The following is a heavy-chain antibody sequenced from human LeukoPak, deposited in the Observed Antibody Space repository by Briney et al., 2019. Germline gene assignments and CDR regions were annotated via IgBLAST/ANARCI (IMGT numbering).Heavy chain of an antibody. CDR1: GFTFSTYW. V-gene: IGHV3-74*01. J-gene: IGHJ3*01. CDR2: INTDGSYT. D-gene: IGHD3-3*01. CDR3: ARVSRSVSTFGVVIIDAFDV. Sequence: GGSLRLSCAASGFTFSTYWMHWVRQAPGKGLVWVSRINTDGSYTTYADSVKGRFTISRDNAKNTLYLQMSSLRAEDTAVYDCARVSRSVSTFGVVIIDAFDVWGQGTMVTVSS.